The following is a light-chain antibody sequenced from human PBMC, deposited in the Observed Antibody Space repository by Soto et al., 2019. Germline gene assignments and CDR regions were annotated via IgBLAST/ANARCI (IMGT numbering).Light chain of an antibody. CDR3: QQRSNCPLT. V-gene: IGKV3-11*01. Sequence: EIVLTQSPATLSLSPGERATLSCRASQSVSSYLAWYQQKPGQAHRLLVYDASNRATGIPARFSGSGSGTDFTLTIISLEPEDFAVYYCQQRSNCPLTFGGGTKGEI. CDR2: DAS. CDR1: QSVSSY. J-gene: IGKJ4*01.